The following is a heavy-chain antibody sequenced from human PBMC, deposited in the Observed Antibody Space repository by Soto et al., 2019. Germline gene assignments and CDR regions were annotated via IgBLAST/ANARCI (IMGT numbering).Heavy chain of an antibody. CDR1: GFTFSSYA. Sequence: GGSLRLSCATSGFTFSSYAMTWVRQAPGKGLEWVSTFNGNGGLTYYADSVKGRFTISRDNSKNTLCLQMDSLRAEDTAIYYCAKDNSLHWFDPWGQGTLVTVSS. D-gene: IGHD2-15*01. J-gene: IGHJ5*02. V-gene: IGHV3-23*01. CDR3: AKDNSLHWFDP. CDR2: FNGNGGLT.